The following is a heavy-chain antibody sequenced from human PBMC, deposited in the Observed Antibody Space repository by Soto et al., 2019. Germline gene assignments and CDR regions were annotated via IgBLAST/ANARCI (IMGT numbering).Heavy chain of an antibody. CDR3: ARGDYGPNYYYGMDV. V-gene: IGHV3-53*01. Sequence: GGSLRLSCAASGFTVSSNYMSWVRQAPGKGLERVSVIYSGGSTYYADSVKGRFTISRDNSKNTLYLQMNSLRAEDTAVYYCARGDYGPNYYYGMDVWGQGTTVTVSS. CDR2: IYSGGST. J-gene: IGHJ6*02. CDR1: GFTVSSNY. D-gene: IGHD4-17*01.